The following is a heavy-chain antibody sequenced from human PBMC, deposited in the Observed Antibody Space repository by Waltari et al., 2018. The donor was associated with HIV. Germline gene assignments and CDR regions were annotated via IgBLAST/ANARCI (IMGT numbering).Heavy chain of an antibody. V-gene: IGHV4-39*07. J-gene: IGHJ6*02. CDR3: ARDIVVVTTTYFYYYGLDV. Sequence: QLQVQESGPGLVKPSETLSLTCTVSGGSISSSSYYWGWIRQPPGKGLEWIGSIYYSRATYSNPSLQSRVTISVDTSKNQFSLKLSSVTAADTAVYYFARDIVVVTTTYFYYYGLDVWGQGTTVTVSS. D-gene: IGHD2-21*02. CDR2: IYYSRAT. CDR1: GGSISSSSYY.